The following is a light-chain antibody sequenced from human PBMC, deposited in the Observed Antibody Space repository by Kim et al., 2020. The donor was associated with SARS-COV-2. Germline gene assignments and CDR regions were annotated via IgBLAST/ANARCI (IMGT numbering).Light chain of an antibody. CDR2: EVS. V-gene: IGLV2-8*01. CDR3: ISYAGSTYV. CDR1: SSDVGSYNH. J-gene: IGLJ1*01. Sequence: PAPSVTLACTGTSSDVGSYNHVSWDQQHPGKAPKLMMYEVSKRPSGVPDRFSGSKSGNTASLTVSGLQAEDEADYYCISYAGSTYVFGTGTKVTVL.